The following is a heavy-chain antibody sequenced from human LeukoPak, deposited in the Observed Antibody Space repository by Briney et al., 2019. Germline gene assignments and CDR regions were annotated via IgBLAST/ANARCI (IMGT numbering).Heavy chain of an antibody. D-gene: IGHD4-17*01. CDR2: INHSGST. CDR1: GGSFSGYY. V-gene: IGHV4-34*01. Sequence: PSETLSLTCAVYGGSFSGYYWNWIRQPPGKGLEWIGEINHSGSTNYNPSLKSRVTISVDTSKNQFSLKLSSVTAADTAVYYCARARTSVNTFKNYYHGLGVWGQGTTVTVSS. J-gene: IGHJ6*02. CDR3: ARARTSVNTFKNYYHGLGV.